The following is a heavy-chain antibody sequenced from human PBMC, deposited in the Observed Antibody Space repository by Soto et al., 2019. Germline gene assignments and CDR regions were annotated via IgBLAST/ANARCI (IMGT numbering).Heavy chain of an antibody. J-gene: IGHJ3*02. CDR3: ARENIVVVVAATNDAFDI. CDR1: GGSISSSSYY. D-gene: IGHD2-15*01. Sequence: QLQLQESGPGLVKPSETLSLTCTVSGGSISSSSYYWGWIRQPPGKGLEWMGSIYYSGSTYYNPSLKSRVTRSVDTSKNQCSLKLSSVTAADTAVYYCARENIVVVVAATNDAFDIWGQGTMVTVSS. CDR2: IYYSGST. V-gene: IGHV4-39*02.